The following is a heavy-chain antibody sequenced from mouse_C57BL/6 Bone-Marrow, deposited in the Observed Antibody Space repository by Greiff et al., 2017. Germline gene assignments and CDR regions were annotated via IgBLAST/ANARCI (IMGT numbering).Heavy chain of an antibody. CDR3: TQAYYSNYPY. V-gene: IGHV14-4*01. J-gene: IGHJ4*01. D-gene: IGHD2-5*01. CDR2: IDPENGDT. CDR1: GFNIKDDY. Sequence: VQLQQSGAELVRPGASVKLSCTASGFNIKDDYMHWVKQRPEQGLEWIGWIDPENGDTEYASKFQGKATIPADTSSNPAYLQRSSLTSEDTAVYYCTQAYYSNYPYWGQGTSVTVSS.